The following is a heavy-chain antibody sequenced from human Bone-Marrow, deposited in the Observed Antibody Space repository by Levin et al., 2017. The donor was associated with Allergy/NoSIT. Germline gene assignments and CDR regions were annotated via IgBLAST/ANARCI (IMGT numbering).Heavy chain of an antibody. J-gene: IGHJ4*02. CDR1: ESTFSNYW. V-gene: IGHV3-7*01. Sequence: PGESLKISCAASESTFSNYWMSWVRQAPGKGLEWVANIMRDGSDKYYVDSVKGRFAISRDNAKKSLYLQMNSLRAEDTAVYYCARIYGDTQYRYFDSWGQGTLVTVSS. CDR3: ARIYGDTQYRYFDS. D-gene: IGHD4-17*01. CDR2: IMRDGSDK.